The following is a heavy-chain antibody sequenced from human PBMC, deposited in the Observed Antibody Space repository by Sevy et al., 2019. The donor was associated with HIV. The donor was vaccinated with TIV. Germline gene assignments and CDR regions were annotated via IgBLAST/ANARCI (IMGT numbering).Heavy chain of an antibody. Sequence: GGALRLSCVASGFTFEDYAMHWVRQAPGKGPEWVSGSSGNSGSIGYAESGKGRFTISRDNAKNSLYLQMNSLRVEDTALYYCAKGIGYSNGWYSWFDSWGQGTLVTVSS. CDR1: GFTFEDYA. J-gene: IGHJ5*01. CDR3: AKGIGYSNGWYSWFDS. D-gene: IGHD6-19*01. V-gene: IGHV3-9*01. CDR2: SSGNSGSI.